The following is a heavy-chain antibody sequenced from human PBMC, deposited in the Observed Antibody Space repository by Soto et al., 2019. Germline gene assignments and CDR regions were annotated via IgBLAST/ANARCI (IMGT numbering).Heavy chain of an antibody. Sequence: ASVKVSCKASGYTFTGYYMHWVRQAPGQGLEWMGWINPNSGGTNYAQKFQGWVTMTRDTSISTAYMELSRLRSDDTAVYYCARSPPYSSGWPVDYWGQGTLVTVSS. J-gene: IGHJ4*02. CDR2: INPNSGGT. CDR1: GYTFTGYY. D-gene: IGHD6-19*01. V-gene: IGHV1-2*04. CDR3: ARSPPYSSGWPVDY.